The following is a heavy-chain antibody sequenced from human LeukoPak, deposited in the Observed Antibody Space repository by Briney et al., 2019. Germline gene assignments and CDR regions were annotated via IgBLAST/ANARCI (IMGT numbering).Heavy chain of an antibody. CDR2: FEPEEGEHGEA. CDR3: ATDRLEIYALHI. CDR1: GYSLSDLS. D-gene: IGHD1-1*01. J-gene: IGHJ3*02. Sequence: ASVKASCKVSGYSLSDLSIHWVRDVAGKGLEWMGGFEPEEGEHGEAIYAQKFENRLTLTEDTAVDTAYMELISLTSEDTAVYYCATDRLEIYALHIWGQGTVVTVSS. V-gene: IGHV1-24*01.